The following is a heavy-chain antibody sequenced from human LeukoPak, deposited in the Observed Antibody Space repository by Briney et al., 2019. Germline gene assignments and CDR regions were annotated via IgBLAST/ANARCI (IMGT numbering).Heavy chain of an antibody. CDR3: ARDSRIAARRSDAFDI. CDR2: IYSGGST. D-gene: IGHD6-6*01. J-gene: IGHJ3*02. Sequence: PGGSLRLSCAASGFTVSSNYMSWVRQAPGKGLEWVPVIYSGGSTYYADSVKGRFTISRDNSKNTLYLQMNSLRAEDTAVYYCARDSRIAARRSDAFDIWGQGTMVTVSS. CDR1: GFTVSSNY. V-gene: IGHV3-66*01.